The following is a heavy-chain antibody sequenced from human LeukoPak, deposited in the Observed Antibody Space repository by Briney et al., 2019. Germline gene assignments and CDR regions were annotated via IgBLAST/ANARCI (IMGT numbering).Heavy chain of an antibody. Sequence: SETLSLTCTVSGGSISSSSYYWGWIRQSPGKGLEWIGSIYYSGSTYYNPSLKSRVTISVDTSKNQFSLKLSSVTAADTAVYYCARPSRNYGDYLPYWYFDLWGRGTLVTVSS. CDR1: GGSISSSSYY. J-gene: IGHJ2*01. V-gene: IGHV4-39*01. CDR3: ARPSRNYGDYLPYWYFDL. CDR2: IYYSGST. D-gene: IGHD4-17*01.